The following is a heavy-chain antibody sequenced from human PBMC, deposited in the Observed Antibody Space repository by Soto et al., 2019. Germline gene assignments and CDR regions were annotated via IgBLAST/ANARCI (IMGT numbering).Heavy chain of an antibody. CDR2: INHSGST. Sequence: SETLSLTCAVYGGSFSGYYWSWIRQPPGKGLEWIGEINHSGSTNYNPSLKSRVTISVDTSKNQFSLKLSSVTAADTAVYYCARAITFGGVIVDLGYWGQGNLVTVS. D-gene: IGHD3-16*02. CDR1: GGSFSGYY. J-gene: IGHJ4*02. V-gene: IGHV4-34*01. CDR3: ARAITFGGVIVDLGY.